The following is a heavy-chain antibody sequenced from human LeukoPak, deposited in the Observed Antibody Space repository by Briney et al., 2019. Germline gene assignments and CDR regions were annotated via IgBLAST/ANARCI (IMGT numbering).Heavy chain of an antibody. CDR2: IKEGGNEK. Sequence: SGGSLRLSCAASGFTFSSYWMSWVRQAPGKGLEWVANIKEGGNEKYYVDSVKGRFTISRDNAKNSLYLQMNSLRVEDTAVYYCAKYRTGGALDYWGQGTLVTVSS. CDR3: AKYRTGGALDY. V-gene: IGHV3-7*01. J-gene: IGHJ4*02. CDR1: GFTFSSYW. D-gene: IGHD2-8*02.